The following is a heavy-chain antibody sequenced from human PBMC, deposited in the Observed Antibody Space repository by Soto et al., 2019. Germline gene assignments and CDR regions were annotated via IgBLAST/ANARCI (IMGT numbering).Heavy chain of an antibody. D-gene: IGHD3-22*01. J-gene: IGHJ4*02. Sequence: EVQLVESGGGLVQPGGSLRLSCAASGFTFSSYWMTWVRQAPGKGLEWVANIKQDGSAKYYVDSVKGRFTISRDNAKNSLYLQMKSLRAEDTAVYYCASYDSSGYYIGDWGQGTLVTVSS. CDR2: IKQDGSAK. CDR3: ASYDSSGYYIGD. V-gene: IGHV3-7*02. CDR1: GFTFSSYW.